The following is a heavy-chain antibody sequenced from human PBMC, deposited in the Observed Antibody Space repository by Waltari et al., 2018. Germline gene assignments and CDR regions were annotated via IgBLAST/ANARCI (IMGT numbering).Heavy chain of an antibody. D-gene: IGHD2-15*01. Sequence: QLQLQESGPGLVKPSETLSLTCTVSGGSISSSSYYWGWIRQPPGKGLEWIGSIYYSGSTYYNPSLKSRVTISVDTSKNQFSLKLSSVTAADTAVYYCAREGDIVVVVAPIGAFDIWGQGTMVTVSS. CDR1: GGSISSSSYY. V-gene: IGHV4-39*07. J-gene: IGHJ3*02. CDR3: AREGDIVVVVAPIGAFDI. CDR2: IYYSGST.